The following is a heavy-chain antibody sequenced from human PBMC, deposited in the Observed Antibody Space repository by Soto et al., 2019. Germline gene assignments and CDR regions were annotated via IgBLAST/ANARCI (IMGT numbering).Heavy chain of an antibody. Sequence: PSETLSLTCTVSGDSISTFYWGWMRQSPGKELEWIGYVYYTGSTNYNPSLKSRVTISVDRSKNQFSLKLTSANAADTAVYYCARGRTVRNYADDSSDYFYFFDYWGQGTQV. CDR2: VYYTGST. V-gene: IGHV4-59*01. CDR3: ARGRTVRNYADDSSDYFYFFDY. CDR1: GDSISTFY. D-gene: IGHD3-22*01. J-gene: IGHJ4*02.